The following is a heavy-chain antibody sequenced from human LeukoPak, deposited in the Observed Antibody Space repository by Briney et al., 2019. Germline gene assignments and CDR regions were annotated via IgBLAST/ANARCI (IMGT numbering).Heavy chain of an antibody. Sequence: GGALTLSCAASGFTFSSYSMNWVGQAPGQGLEWVSSISSSSSYIYYADSLKGRFTISRDNAKNTLYLQMNSLRAEDTAVYYCAKHTTDYYDSSGSPTYSFDYWGQGTLVTVSS. D-gene: IGHD3-22*01. J-gene: IGHJ4*02. CDR2: ISSSSSYI. V-gene: IGHV3-21*04. CDR3: AKHTTDYYDSSGSPTYSFDY. CDR1: GFTFSSYS.